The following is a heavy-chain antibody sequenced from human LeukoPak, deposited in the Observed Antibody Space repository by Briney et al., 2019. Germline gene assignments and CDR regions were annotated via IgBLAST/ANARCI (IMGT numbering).Heavy chain of an antibody. D-gene: IGHD3-10*01. J-gene: IGHJ4*02. CDR1: GFTFSSYA. CDR3: AKAYFYGSGTPGRGIDY. Sequence: GGSLRLSCAASGFTFSSYAMSWVRQAPGKGLEWVSAISGSGGSTYYADSVKGRFTISRDNSKNTLYLQMNSLRAGDTAVYYCAKAYFYGSGTPGRGIDYWGQGTLVTVSS. V-gene: IGHV3-23*01. CDR2: ISGSGGST.